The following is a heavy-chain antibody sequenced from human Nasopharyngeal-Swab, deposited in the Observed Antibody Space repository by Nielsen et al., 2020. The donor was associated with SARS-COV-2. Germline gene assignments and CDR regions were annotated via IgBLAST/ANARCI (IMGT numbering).Heavy chain of an antibody. CDR3: AKGRGAWVSGGSGRWFDY. Sequence: GGSLRLSCAASGFTFDDYAMHWVRQAPGKGLEWVSGISWNSGSIGYADSVKGRFTISRDNAKNSLYLQMNSLRAEDTALYYCAKGRGAWVSGGSGRWFDYWGQGTLVTVSS. J-gene: IGHJ4*02. CDR1: GFTFDDYA. V-gene: IGHV3-9*01. CDR2: ISWNSGSI. D-gene: IGHD3-10*01.